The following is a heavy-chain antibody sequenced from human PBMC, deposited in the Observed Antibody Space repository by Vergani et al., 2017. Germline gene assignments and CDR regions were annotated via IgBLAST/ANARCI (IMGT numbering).Heavy chain of an antibody. D-gene: IGHD3-9*01. J-gene: IGHJ4*02. Sequence: QVQVVQSGAEVKKSGASVKVSCKTSGYTFSNYYTHWVRQAPGQGLEWMGIINPSGGHTNYAQKFQGRVTMTRDTSTSTVYMELSSLRSEDTAIYYCARGDYGIVTGYRYWGQGTLVTVSA. V-gene: IGHV1-46*03. CDR2: INPSGGHT. CDR1: GYTFSNYY. CDR3: ARGDYGIVTGYRY.